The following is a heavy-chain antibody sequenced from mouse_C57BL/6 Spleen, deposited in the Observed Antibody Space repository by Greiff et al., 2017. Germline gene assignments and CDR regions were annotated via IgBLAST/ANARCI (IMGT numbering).Heavy chain of an antibody. Sequence: EVHLVESGGGLVKPGGSLKLSCAASGFTFSDYGMHWVRQAPEKGLEWVAYISSGSSTTYYADTVKGRFTISRDNAKNTLFLQMTRLRSEDTAMYYCARPPYYYGSSDWDFDVWGTGTTVTVSS. CDR3: ARPPYYYGSSDWDFDV. J-gene: IGHJ1*03. CDR1: GFTFSDYG. V-gene: IGHV5-17*01. D-gene: IGHD1-1*01. CDR2: ISSGSSTT.